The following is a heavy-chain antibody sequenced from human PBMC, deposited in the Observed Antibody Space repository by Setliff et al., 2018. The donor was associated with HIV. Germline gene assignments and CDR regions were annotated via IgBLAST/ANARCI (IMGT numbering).Heavy chain of an antibody. CDR1: GFNFSSHT. CDR3: AKDKTGITNAFEY. V-gene: IGHV3-21*01. Sequence: PGGSLRLSCAASGFNFSSHTMNWIRQAPGKGLEWVSSISSTGTYIYYADSMKGRFTISRDNAKNSLYLQMNSLRADDTAVYYCAKDKTGITNAFEYWGQGTLVTVSS. D-gene: IGHD1-7*01. J-gene: IGHJ4*02. CDR2: ISSTGTYI.